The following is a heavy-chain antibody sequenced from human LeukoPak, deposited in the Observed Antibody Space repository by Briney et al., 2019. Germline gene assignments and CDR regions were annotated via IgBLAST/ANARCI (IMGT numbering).Heavy chain of an antibody. CDR1: GDSISSSNYF. V-gene: IGHV4-61*05. D-gene: IGHD3-22*01. Sequence: SETLSLTCTVSGDSISSSNYFWGWIRQPPGKGLEWIGYLYYSGSTNYNPSLKSRVTISVDTSKNQFSLKLSSVTAADTALYYCARGYYDDRSGYCLDYWGQGTLVTVSS. CDR2: LYYSGST. CDR3: ARGYYDDRSGYCLDY. J-gene: IGHJ4*02.